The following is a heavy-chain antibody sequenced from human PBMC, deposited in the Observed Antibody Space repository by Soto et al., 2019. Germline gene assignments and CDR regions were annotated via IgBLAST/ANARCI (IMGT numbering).Heavy chain of an antibody. Sequence: PGGSLRLSCTASGFTFRTYAMTWFRQAPGKGLEWVSAISGSAGTFYATSVKGRFTISRDNSRGTVYLQMHCLRAEDSAIYSCATEKDYDFNWCSDRFTSHYWGRGTLVTVSS. V-gene: IGHV3-23*01. J-gene: IGHJ4*02. CDR3: ATEKDYDFNWCSDRFTSHY. CDR1: GFTFRTYA. D-gene: IGHD3-16*02. CDR2: ISGSAGT.